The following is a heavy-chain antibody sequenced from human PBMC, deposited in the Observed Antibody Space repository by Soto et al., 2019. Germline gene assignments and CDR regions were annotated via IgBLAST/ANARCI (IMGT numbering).Heavy chain of an antibody. J-gene: IGHJ4*02. V-gene: IGHV3-74*01. CDR3: AKDDVIVGATVFFY. CDR2: INSDGSST. CDR1: GFTFSNYW. Sequence: HPGGSLRLSCAASGFTFSNYWMHWVRQAPGKGLVWVSRINSDGSSTTYADSVKGRFTISRDNAKNTLYLQMNSLRAEDTAVYYCAKDDVIVGATVFFYWGQGTLVTVSS. D-gene: IGHD1-26*01.